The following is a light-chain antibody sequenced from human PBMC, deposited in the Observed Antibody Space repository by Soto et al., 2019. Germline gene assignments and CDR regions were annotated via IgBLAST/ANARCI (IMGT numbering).Light chain of an antibody. CDR1: QGITRN. CDR2: DAS. Sequence: DILMTQSPSSLSASVGERVTITCQASQGITRNLNWYQQKAGKAPKLLIYDASDLDPGVPSRFSGGGSGTDFTLTITSLEPEDIATYYCQQYDILPCTFGQGTRLEIK. CDR3: QQYDILPCT. J-gene: IGKJ5*01. V-gene: IGKV1-33*01.